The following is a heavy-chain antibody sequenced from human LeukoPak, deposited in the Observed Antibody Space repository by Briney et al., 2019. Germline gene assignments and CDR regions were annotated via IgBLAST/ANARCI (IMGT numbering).Heavy chain of an antibody. D-gene: IGHD3-10*02. CDR3: AELGSTMIGGV. CDR1: GFKFSNFD. V-gene: IGHV3-48*03. Sequence: GGSLTLSCPASGFKFSNFDMHWVRQAPGKGLEWVSYISSSGSTIYYADSVKGRFTISRDNAKNSLYLQMNSLRAEDTAVYYCAELGSTMIGGVWGKGTTVTISS. J-gene: IGHJ6*04. CDR2: ISSSGSTI.